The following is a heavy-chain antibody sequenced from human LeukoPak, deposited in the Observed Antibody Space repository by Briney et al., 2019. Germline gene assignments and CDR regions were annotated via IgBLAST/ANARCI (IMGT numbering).Heavy chain of an antibody. CDR1: GFTFSDFY. D-gene: IGHD5-18*01. CDR3: AKDLWIQLWSPFDY. Sequence: GGSLRLSCAASGFTFSDFYMTWIRQAPGKGLEWVSAISGSGGSTYYADSVKGRFTISRDNSKYTLYLQMNSLRAEDTAVYYCAKDLWIQLWSPFDYWGQGTLVTVSS. CDR2: ISGSGGST. J-gene: IGHJ4*02. V-gene: IGHV3-23*01.